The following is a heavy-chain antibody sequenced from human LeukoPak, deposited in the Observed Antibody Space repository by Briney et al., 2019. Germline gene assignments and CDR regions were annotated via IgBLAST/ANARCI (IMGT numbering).Heavy chain of an antibody. CDR1: GDSTSSDRYY. J-gene: IGHJ4*02. CDR3: ARGYSFGYFNY. Sequence: SETLSLTCTVSGDSTSSDRYYGGWVRQPPGKGLEWIGNIYYSGSTYYNPSLKSRVTISVDTSENQFSLKLTSVTAADTAVYYCARGYSFGYFNYWGQGTLVTVSS. CDR2: IYYSGST. D-gene: IGHD5-18*01. V-gene: IGHV4-39*07.